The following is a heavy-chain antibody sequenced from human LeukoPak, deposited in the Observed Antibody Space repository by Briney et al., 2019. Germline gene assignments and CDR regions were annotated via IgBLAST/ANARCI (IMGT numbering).Heavy chain of an antibody. CDR2: INPNSGGT. CDR3: ARDGSGSYYKNWFDP. Sequence: GASVKVSYKASGYTFTGYYMHWVRQAPGQGLEWMGWINPNSGGTNYAQKFQGRVPMTRDTSISTAYMELSRLRSDDTAVYYCARDGSGSYYKNWFDPWGQGTLVTVSS. CDR1: GYTFTGYY. D-gene: IGHD3-10*01. J-gene: IGHJ5*02. V-gene: IGHV1-2*02.